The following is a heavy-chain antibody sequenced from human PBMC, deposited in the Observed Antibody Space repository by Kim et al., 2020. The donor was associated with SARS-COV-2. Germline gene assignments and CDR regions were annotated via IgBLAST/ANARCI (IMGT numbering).Heavy chain of an antibody. J-gene: IGHJ4*02. V-gene: IGHV3-30*03. CDR3: ARLTTGTFDY. Sequence: YSDSVKGRFTISRDNSKNTLFLEISSLSSADTALYYCARLTTGTFDYWGQGTLVTVSS. D-gene: IGHD1-1*01.